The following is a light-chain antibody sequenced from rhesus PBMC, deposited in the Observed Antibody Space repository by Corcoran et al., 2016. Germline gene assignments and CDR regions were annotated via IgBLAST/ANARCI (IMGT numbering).Light chain of an antibody. V-gene: IGKV1-22*01. CDR2: KAS. Sequence: DIQMTQSPSSLSASVGDTVTITCRASQGISSWLAWYQQKPGKAPKRLIDKASSLQSGVPSRFSGSGSGTDFTLTISSLQSEDFATYYCQQYSSRPYSFGQGTKVEIK. J-gene: IGKJ2*01. CDR3: QQYSSRPYS. CDR1: QGISSW.